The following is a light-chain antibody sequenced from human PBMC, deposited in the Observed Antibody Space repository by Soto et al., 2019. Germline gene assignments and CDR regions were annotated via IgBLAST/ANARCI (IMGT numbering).Light chain of an antibody. Sequence: QSALTQPASVSGSPGQSITISCTGTSSDVGGYVYVSWYQQHPGKAPKLLIFEVSSRPLGISNRFSGSKSGNTASLTISGLQAEDEADYYCTSSTTSSTYVFGTGTKLTVL. CDR3: TSSTTSSTYV. V-gene: IGLV2-14*01. CDR1: SSDVGGYVY. J-gene: IGLJ1*01. CDR2: EVS.